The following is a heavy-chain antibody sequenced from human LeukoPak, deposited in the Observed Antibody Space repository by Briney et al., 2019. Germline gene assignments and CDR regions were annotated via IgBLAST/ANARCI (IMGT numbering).Heavy chain of an antibody. V-gene: IGHV3-21*01. D-gene: IGHD3-3*01. CDR1: GFTFSSYS. CDR3: ARDDGSYYDFWSGYYFAY. CDR2: VSSSSSYI. Sequence: GGSLRLSCAASGFTFSSYSMNWVRQAPGKGLEWVSSVSSSSSYIYYADSVKGRFTISRDNAKNSLYLQMNSLRAEDTAVYYCARDDGSYYDFWSGYYFAYWGQGTLVTVSS. J-gene: IGHJ4*02.